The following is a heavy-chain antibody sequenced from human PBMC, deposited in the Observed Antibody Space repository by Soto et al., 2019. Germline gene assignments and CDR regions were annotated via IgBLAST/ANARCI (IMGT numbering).Heavy chain of an antibody. CDR2: IYYSGYT. J-gene: IGHJ4*02. D-gene: IGHD4-17*01. V-gene: IGHV4-59*02. CDR3: AGGGMTTVPY. Sequence: SETLSLTCTVSSSSVSSYYWNWIRQSPGKGLEWIGYIYYSGYTNYNPSLKSRITISVDTSKNQFSLRLSSVTPADTAVYYCAGGGMTTVPYWGQGTLVTVSS. CDR1: SSSVSSYY.